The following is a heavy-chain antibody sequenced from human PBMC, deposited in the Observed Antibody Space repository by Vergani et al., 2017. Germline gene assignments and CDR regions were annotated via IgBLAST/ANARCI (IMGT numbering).Heavy chain of an antibody. D-gene: IGHD3-10*01. V-gene: IGHV4-4*02. CDR1: GGSISSSIW. CDR2: LYHSVST. J-gene: IGHJ5*02. CDR3: AGGLMPTMFRGVNWFDP. Sequence: QVQLQESGPGLVKPSGTLSLTCAVSGGSISSSIWWSWFRQPPGKGLEWFGTLYHSVSTNYTPSLKSRVTISVDKSKNQFSLKLSSVTAADTAVYYCAGGLMPTMFRGVNWFDPWGQGTLVTVSS.